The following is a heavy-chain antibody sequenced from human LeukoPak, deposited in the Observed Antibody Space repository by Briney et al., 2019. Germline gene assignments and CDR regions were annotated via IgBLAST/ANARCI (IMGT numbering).Heavy chain of an antibody. CDR1: GFTFSSYW. V-gene: IGHV3-7*01. Sequence: GGSLRLSCAASGFTFSSYWMSWVRQAPGKGLEWVANIKQDGSEKYYVDSVKGRFTISRDNAKNSLYLQMNSLRAEDTAVYYCARDRRTSSGWYLDYYGMGVWGQGTTVTVSS. J-gene: IGHJ6*02. CDR3: ARDRRTSSGWYLDYYGMGV. D-gene: IGHD6-19*01. CDR2: IKQDGSEK.